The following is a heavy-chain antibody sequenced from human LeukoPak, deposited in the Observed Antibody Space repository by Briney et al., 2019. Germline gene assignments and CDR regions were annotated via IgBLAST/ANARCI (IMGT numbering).Heavy chain of an antibody. CDR3: ARELRGDYYYYGMDV. CDR1: GFTFSSYD. CDR2: IGTAGDT. J-gene: IGHJ6*02. D-gene: IGHD2-21*01. Sequence: GGSLRLSCAASGFTFSSYDMHWVRHATGKGLEWVSAIGTAGDTYYPGSVKGRFTISRENAKNSLYLQMNSLRAGDTAVYYCARELRGDYYYYGMDVWGQGTTVTVSS. V-gene: IGHV3-13*01.